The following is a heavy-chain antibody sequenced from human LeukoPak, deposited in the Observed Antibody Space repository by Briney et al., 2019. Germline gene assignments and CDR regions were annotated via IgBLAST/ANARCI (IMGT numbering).Heavy chain of an antibody. CDR3: ARDRGRITMVRGAGFDY. Sequence: ASVKVSCKASGYTFTSYDINWVRQATGQGLEWMGRIIPILGIANYAQKFRGRVTITADKSTSTAYMELSSLRSEDTAVYYCARDRGRITMVRGAGFDYWGQGTLVTVSS. V-gene: IGHV1-69*04. CDR2: IIPILGIA. D-gene: IGHD3-10*01. J-gene: IGHJ4*02. CDR1: GYTFTSYD.